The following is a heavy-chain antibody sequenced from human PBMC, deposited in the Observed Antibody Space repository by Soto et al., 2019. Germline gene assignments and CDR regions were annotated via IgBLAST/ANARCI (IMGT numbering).Heavy chain of an antibody. V-gene: IGHV4-39*07. Sequence: PSETLSLTCTVSGDSLRSSYHYWGWFRQSPGKGLEWIGSIYYTGNTYYNPSLKSRVTISVDTSKNQFSLKLSSVTAADTAVYYCAVEYSSSEWFDPWGQGTLVTVS. J-gene: IGHJ5*02. CDR2: IYYTGNT. CDR3: AVEYSSSEWFDP. D-gene: IGHD6-6*01. CDR1: GDSLRSSYHY.